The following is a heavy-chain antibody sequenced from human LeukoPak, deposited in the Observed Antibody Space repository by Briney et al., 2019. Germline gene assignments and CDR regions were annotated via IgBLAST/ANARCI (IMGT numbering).Heavy chain of an antibody. CDR1: GGSISSYY. CDR3: ARVLERYCTNGVCYFPVNYFDY. V-gene: IGHV4-4*07. CDR2: IHTSGNT. J-gene: IGHJ4*02. D-gene: IGHD2-8*01. Sequence: SETLSLTCTVSGGSISSYYWSWIRQPAGKGLEWIGRIHTSGNTDYNPSLKSRVTMSVDTSKNQFSLKVRSVTVVDTAVYYCARVLERYCTNGVCYFPVNYFDYWGQGTLVTVSS.